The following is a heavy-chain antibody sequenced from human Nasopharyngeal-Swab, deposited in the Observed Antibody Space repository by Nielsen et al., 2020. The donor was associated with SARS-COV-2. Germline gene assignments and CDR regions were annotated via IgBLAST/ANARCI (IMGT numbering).Heavy chain of an antibody. CDR3: ARDSTPVYYYYYMDV. D-gene: IGHD2-15*01. CDR1: GGSISSYY. Sequence: SETLSLTCTVSGGSISSYYWSWIRQPPGKGLEWIGYIYYSGSTNYNPSLKSRVTISVDTFKNQFSLKLSSVTAADTAVYYCARDSTPVYYYYYMDVWGKGTTVTVSS. CDR2: IYYSGST. V-gene: IGHV4-59*01. J-gene: IGHJ6*03.